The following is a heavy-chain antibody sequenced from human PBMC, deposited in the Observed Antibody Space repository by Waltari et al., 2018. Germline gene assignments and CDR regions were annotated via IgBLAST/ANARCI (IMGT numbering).Heavy chain of an antibody. D-gene: IGHD4-4*01. CDR1: GFTFRSYA. CDR3: ARAPTVYYYGMDV. Sequence: EVQLLESGGGLVQPGGSLRLSCAASGFTFRSYALSWVRQAPGKGLEWVSAISGRGGSTYYADSVKGRFTISRDNSKNTLYLQMNSLRAEDTAVYYCARAPTVYYYGMDVWGQGTTVTVSS. CDR2: ISGRGGST. V-gene: IGHV3-23*01. J-gene: IGHJ6*02.